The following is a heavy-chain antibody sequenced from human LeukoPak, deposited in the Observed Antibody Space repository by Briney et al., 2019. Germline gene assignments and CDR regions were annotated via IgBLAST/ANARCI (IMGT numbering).Heavy chain of an antibody. CDR1: GGSISSGDYY. J-gene: IGHJ3*02. Sequence: SQTLSLTCTVSGGSISSGDYYWSWIRQSPGKGLEWIGYIYYSGSTYYNPSLKSRVTISVDTSKNQFSLKLSSVTAADTAVYYCARERGTGYMDAFDIWGQGTMVTVSS. V-gene: IGHV4-30-4*01. CDR3: ARERGTGYMDAFDI. D-gene: IGHD5-24*01. CDR2: IYYSGST.